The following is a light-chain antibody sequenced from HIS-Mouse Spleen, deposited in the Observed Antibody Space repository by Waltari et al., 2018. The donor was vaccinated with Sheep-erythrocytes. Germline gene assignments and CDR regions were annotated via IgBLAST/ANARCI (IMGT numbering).Light chain of an antibody. CDR3: CSYAGSSTPWV. CDR2: EGS. Sequence: QSALTQPASVSGSPGQSITISCTGTSRDVGRYHLVSWYQQHPGKAPKLMIYEGSKRPSGVSNRFSGSKSGNTASLTISGLQAEDEADYYCCSYAGSSTPWVFGGGTKLTVL. CDR1: SRDVGRYHL. J-gene: IGLJ3*02. V-gene: IGLV2-23*01.